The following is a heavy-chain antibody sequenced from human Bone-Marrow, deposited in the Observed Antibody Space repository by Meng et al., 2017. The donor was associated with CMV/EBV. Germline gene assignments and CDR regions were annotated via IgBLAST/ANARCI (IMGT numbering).Heavy chain of an antibody. V-gene: IGHV3-30*04. CDR1: GFTFSSYA. Sequence: GGSLRLSGAAPGFTFSSYAMHWVRQAPGKGLEWVAVISYDGSNKYYADSVKGRFTISRDNSKNTLYLQMNSLRAEDTAVYYCARGPLLYNWNYSLLDYWGQGTLVTVSS. D-gene: IGHD1-7*01. CDR3: ARGPLLYNWNYSLLDY. CDR2: ISYDGSNK. J-gene: IGHJ4*02.